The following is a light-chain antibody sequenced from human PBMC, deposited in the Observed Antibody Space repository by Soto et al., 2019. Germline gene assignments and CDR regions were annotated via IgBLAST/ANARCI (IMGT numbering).Light chain of an antibody. Sequence: DIQMTQSPSSLSAAVGDRVTITCQASQDISNFLNWYQQKPGEAPKLLIYDASNFETGVPSRFSGSGSGTDFTFTISSLQPEDIATYYCQQYDNLLFTFGPGTKVHIK. CDR1: QDISNF. J-gene: IGKJ3*01. CDR3: QQYDNLLFT. V-gene: IGKV1-33*01. CDR2: DAS.